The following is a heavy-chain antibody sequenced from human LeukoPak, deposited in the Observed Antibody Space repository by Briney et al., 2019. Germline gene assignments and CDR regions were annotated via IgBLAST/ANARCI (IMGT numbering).Heavy chain of an antibody. J-gene: IGHJ3*02. CDR2: IYYSGST. CDR1: GGSISSYY. D-gene: IGHD3-22*01. CDR3: ARVLQGAYYYDSSGVPRRAFDI. Sequence: SETLSLTCTVSGGSISSYYWSWIRQPPGKGLEWIGHIYYSGSTNYNPSLKSRVTISVDTSKNQFSLKLSSVTAADTAVYYCARVLQGAYYYDSSGVPRRAFDIWGQGTMVTVSS. V-gene: IGHV4-59*01.